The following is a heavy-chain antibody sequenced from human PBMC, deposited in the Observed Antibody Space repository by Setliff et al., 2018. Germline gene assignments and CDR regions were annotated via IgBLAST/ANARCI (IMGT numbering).Heavy chain of an antibody. CDR1: GFTFSSYS. CDR2: ISYDGSNK. D-gene: IGHD6-25*01. V-gene: IGHV3-30*12. Sequence: GGSLRLSCAASGFTFSSYSMNWVRQAPGKGLEWVAVISYDGSNKYYADSVKGRFTISRDNSKNTLYLQMNSLRAEDAAVYYCAKHVLSSGWPNDAFDFWGQGTMVTVSS. CDR3: AKHVLSSGWPNDAFDF. J-gene: IGHJ3*01.